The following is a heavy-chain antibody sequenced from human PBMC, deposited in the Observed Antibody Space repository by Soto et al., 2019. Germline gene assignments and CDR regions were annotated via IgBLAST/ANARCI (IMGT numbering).Heavy chain of an antibody. CDR1: GGSITYYY. V-gene: IGHV4-59*01. CDR2: IYYSGGT. D-gene: IGHD3-10*01. CDR3: ARVWGGAFDI. Sequence: QVQLQESGPGLVKPSEPLSLTCTVSGGSITYYYRRWIRQPPGKGLEWIGYIYYSGGTNYNPSLKSRVTISVDTSKNQFSLKLSSVTAADTAVYYCARVWGGAFDIWGQGTMVTVSS. J-gene: IGHJ3*02.